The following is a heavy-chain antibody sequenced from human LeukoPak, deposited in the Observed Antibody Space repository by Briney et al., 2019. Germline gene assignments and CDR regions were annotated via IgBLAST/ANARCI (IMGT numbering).Heavy chain of an antibody. D-gene: IGHD3-22*01. V-gene: IGHV1-2*02. J-gene: IGHJ4*02. CDR1: GYTFTGYY. CDR3: ARELTDYYDSSGYDY. CDR2: INPNSGGT. Sequence: ASVKVSCKASGYTFTGYYMHWVRQAPGQGLEWMGWINPNSGGTNYAQKFQGRVTITADKSTSTAYMELSSLRSEDTAVYYCARELTDYYDSSGYDYWGQGTLVTVSS.